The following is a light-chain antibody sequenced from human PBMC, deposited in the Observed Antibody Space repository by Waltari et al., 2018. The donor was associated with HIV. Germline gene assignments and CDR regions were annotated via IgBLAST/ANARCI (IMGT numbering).Light chain of an antibody. Sequence: QSVLTQPPSVSGAPGQRVTISCTGSSSNIGAGFDVHWYQQLPGTVPKLLIYGNSNRPSGVPHRFSGSKSGTSASLAITGLQAEDEADYYCQSYDRSLGGYVVFGGGTKLTVL. CDR1: SSNIGAGFD. CDR3: QSYDRSLGGYVV. CDR2: GNS. V-gene: IGLV1-40*01. J-gene: IGLJ2*01.